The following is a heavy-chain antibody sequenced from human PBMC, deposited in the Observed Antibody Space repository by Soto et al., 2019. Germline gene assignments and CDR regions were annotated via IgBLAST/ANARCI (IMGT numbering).Heavy chain of an antibody. CDR3: VLIAAAGEVVFDI. CDR2: IIPILGIA. V-gene: IGHV1-69*02. J-gene: IGHJ3*02. D-gene: IGHD6-13*01. Sequence: SVKVSCKASGGTFSSYTISWVRQAPGQGLEWMGRIIPILGIANYAQKFQGRVTITADKSTSTAYMELSSLRSEDTAVYYCVLIAAAGEVVFDIWGQGTMVTVSS. CDR1: GGTFSSYT.